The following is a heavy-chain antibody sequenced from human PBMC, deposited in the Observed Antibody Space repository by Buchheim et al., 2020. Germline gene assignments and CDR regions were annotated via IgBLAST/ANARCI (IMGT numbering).Heavy chain of an antibody. J-gene: IGHJ4*02. Sequence: EIQLVESGGDLVQPGGSLRLSCAASGFTFSSYAMNWVRQGPGKGLEWIAYISSSTTTIYYADSVEGRFTVSRDNDRNSLYPPMDSLRDEDTAVYYCARDRLGGGFWGQGTL. CDR2: ISSSTTTI. D-gene: IGHD6-25*01. V-gene: IGHV3-48*02. CDR3: ARDRLGGGF. CDR1: GFTFSSYA.